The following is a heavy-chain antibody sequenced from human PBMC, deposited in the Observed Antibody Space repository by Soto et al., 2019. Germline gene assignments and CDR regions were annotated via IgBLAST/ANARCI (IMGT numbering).Heavy chain of an antibody. J-gene: IGHJ5*02. CDR1: GDRVSDSIAA. CDR2: TYFRSKWYY. CDR3: ARDGYCINGICSTGLDP. D-gene: IGHD2-8*01. Sequence: QVQLQLSGPGLVKPSQTLSLTYAISGDRVSDSIAAWNWIRQSPSRGLEWLGRTYFRSKWYYDYPVSVKSRITINPDTSKNQFSLQLKSVTPEDTALYYCARDGYCINGICSTGLDPWGQGSLVTVSS. V-gene: IGHV6-1*01.